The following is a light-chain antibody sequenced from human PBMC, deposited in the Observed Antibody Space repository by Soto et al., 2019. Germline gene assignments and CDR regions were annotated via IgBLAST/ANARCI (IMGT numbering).Light chain of an antibody. CDR1: SSDVVGYNY. Sequence: LTQPASVSGSPGQSITISCTGTSSDVVGYNYVSWYQQHPGKAPKFMIYDVSNRPSGVSNRFSGSKSGNTASLTTSGLQAEDEADYYCSSYTTSNTRQIVFGTGTKVTVL. V-gene: IGLV2-14*01. J-gene: IGLJ1*01. CDR3: SSYTTSNTRQIV. CDR2: DVS.